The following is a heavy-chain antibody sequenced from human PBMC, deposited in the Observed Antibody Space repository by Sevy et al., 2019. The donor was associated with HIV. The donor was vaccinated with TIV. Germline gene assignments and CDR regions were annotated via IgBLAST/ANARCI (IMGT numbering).Heavy chain of an antibody. V-gene: IGHV3-74*01. CDR1: GFTFSSYW. CDR2: INSDGSST. Sequence: GESLKISCAASGFTFSSYWMHWVRQAPGKGLVWVSRINSDGSSTSYADSVKGRFTISRDNAKKTLYLQMNSLRAEDTAVYYCATYSNSLYYYYGMDVWGQGTTVTVSS. CDR3: ATYSNSLYYYYGMDV. D-gene: IGHD4-4*01. J-gene: IGHJ6*02.